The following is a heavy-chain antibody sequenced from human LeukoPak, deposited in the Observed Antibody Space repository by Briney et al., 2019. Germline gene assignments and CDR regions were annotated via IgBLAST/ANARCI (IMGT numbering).Heavy chain of an antibody. CDR1: GYTFTSYY. CDR3: ARDIPYEVSFGGLTVMGSFVLDY. D-gene: IGHD3-16*02. Sequence: VASVKVSCKASGYTFTSYYMHWVRQAPGQGLEWMGIINPSGGSTSFAQKFQGRVTMTRDTSTTTVYMELSGLRSEDTAVYYCARDIPYEVSFGGLTVMGSFVLDYWGQGTLVTVSS. J-gene: IGHJ4*02. CDR2: INPSGGST. V-gene: IGHV1-46*01.